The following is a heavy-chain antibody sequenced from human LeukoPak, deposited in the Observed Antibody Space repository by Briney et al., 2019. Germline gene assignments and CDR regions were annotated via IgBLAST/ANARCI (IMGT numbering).Heavy chain of an antibody. CDR3: ASRQYCSGGSCYGLGDAFDI. Sequence: SETLSLTCTVSGNSISSGDNYWSWIRQPAGKGLEWIGRIYTSGSTNYNPSLKSRVTISVDTSKNQFSLKLSSVTAADTAVYYCASRQYCSGGSCYGLGDAFDIWGQGTTVTVSS. J-gene: IGHJ3*02. D-gene: IGHD2-15*01. CDR1: GNSISSGDNY. V-gene: IGHV4-61*02. CDR2: IYTSGST.